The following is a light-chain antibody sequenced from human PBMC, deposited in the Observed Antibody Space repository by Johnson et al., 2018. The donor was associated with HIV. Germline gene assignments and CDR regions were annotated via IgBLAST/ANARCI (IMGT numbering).Light chain of an antibody. Sequence: QSVLTQPPSVSAAPGQKVTISCSGSSSNIGSNYVSWYQHLPGTAPKLLIYDNYKRPSGIPDRFSASKSGTSATLGITGLQNGDEAEYYCGAWDSTLSGGLYVFGTGTKVTVL. V-gene: IGLV1-51*01. CDR1: SSNIGSNY. CDR2: DNY. CDR3: GAWDSTLSGGLYV. J-gene: IGLJ1*01.